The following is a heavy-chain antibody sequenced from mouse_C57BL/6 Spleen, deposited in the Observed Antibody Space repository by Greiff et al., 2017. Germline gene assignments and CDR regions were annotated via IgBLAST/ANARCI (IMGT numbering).Heavy chain of an antibody. J-gene: IGHJ2*01. Sequence: VQLQQSGAELVKPGASVKISCNASGYAFSSYWINWVKQRPGKGLEWIGQIFPGDGDTNYNGKFKGKATLTTEKSSSTAYMQFSSLTSEDSTVYFCARCDGYYGDYWGQGTTLTVSS. V-gene: IGHV1-80*01. D-gene: IGHD2-3*01. CDR1: GYAFSSYW. CDR2: IFPGDGDT. CDR3: ARCDGYYGDY.